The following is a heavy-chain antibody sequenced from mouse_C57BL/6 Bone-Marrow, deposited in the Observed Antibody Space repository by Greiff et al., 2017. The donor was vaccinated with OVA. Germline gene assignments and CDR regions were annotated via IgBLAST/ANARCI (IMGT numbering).Heavy chain of an antibody. V-gene: IGHV1-22*01. CDR3: ARNCSPHYYAMDY. CDR2: INPNNGGN. CDR1: GYTFTDYN. Sequence: EVQLQQSGPELVKPGASVKMSCKASGYTFTDYNMHWVKQSHGKSLEGIGYINPNNGGNRHNQKFKGKATLTVNKTSSTAYMELRILTSEDSAVSYCARNCSPHYYAMDYWGQGTSVTVSS. J-gene: IGHJ4*01.